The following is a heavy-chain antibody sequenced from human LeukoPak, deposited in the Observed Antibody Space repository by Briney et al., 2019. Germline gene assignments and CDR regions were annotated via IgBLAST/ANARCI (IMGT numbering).Heavy chain of an antibody. J-gene: IGHJ4*02. Sequence: GGSLRLSCAASGFTFSSYSRNWVRQAPGKGLEWVSSISSSSSYIYYAHSVKGRFTISRDNAKNSLYLQMNSLRAEDTAVYYCAREVVGATGEYWGQGTLVTVSS. CDR2: ISSSSSYI. CDR3: AREVVGATGEY. CDR1: GFTFSSYS. D-gene: IGHD1-26*01. V-gene: IGHV3-21*01.